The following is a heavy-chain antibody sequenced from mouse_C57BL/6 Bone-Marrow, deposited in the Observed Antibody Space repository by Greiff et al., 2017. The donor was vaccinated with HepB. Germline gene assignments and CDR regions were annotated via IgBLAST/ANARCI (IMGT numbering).Heavy chain of an antibody. CDR1: GYTFTSYG. Sequence: QVQLQQSGAELARPGASVKLSCKASGYTFTSYGISWVKQRPGQGLEWIGEIYARSGNTYYNEKFKGKATMTADKSSSTVYMELRSLTSEDSGVYFCASYYSNYWYFDVWGTGTTVTVSS. V-gene: IGHV1-81*01. J-gene: IGHJ1*03. CDR3: ASYYSNYWYFDV. D-gene: IGHD2-5*01. CDR2: IYARSGNT.